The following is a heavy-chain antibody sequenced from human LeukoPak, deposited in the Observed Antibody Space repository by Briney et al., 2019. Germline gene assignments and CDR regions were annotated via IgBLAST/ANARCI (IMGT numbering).Heavy chain of an antibody. CDR1: GGSISSGGYY. D-gene: IGHD2-15*01. V-gene: IGHV4-31*03. J-gene: IGHJ6*02. CDR3: ARGGCSGGSCYETYYYGMDV. CDR2: IYYSGST. Sequence: PSETLSLTCTVSGGSISSGGYYWSWIRQHPGKGLEWIGYIYYSGSTYYNPSLKSRVTISVDTSKNQFSLKLSSVTAADTAVYYCARGGCSGGSCYETYYYGMDVWGQGTMVTVSS.